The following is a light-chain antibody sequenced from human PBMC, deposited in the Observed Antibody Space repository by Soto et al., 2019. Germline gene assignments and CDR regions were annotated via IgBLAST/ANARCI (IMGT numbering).Light chain of an antibody. Sequence: QSALTQPASVSGSPGQSITISCTGTSSDVGSHNLVSWYQQHPGQAPKLMIYEVTKRPLGVSTRFSASKSGNTASLTISGLKAEDGADYYCGSYGGSRAVFGGGTQLTVL. CDR2: EVT. V-gene: IGLV2-23*02. J-gene: IGLJ7*01. CDR3: GSYGGSRAV. CDR1: SSDVGSHNL.